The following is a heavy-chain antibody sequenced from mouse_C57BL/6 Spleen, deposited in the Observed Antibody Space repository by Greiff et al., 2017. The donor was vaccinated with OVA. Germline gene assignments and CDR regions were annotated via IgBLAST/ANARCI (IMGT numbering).Heavy chain of an antibody. CDR1: GYTFTSYW. J-gene: IGHJ2*01. D-gene: IGHD2-4*01. V-gene: IGHV1-69*01. CDR2: LDPSDSYT. CDR3: ARRDYDPFDY. Sequence: QVQLQQPGAELVMPGASVKLSCKASGYTFTSYWMHWVKQRPGQGLEWIGELDPSDSYTNYNQKFKGKSTLTVDKSSSTAYMQLSSLTSEDSAVYYCARRDYDPFDYWGQGTTLTVSS.